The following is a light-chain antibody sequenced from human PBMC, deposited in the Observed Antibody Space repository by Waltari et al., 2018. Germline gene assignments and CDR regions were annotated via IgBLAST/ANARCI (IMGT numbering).Light chain of an antibody. CDR3: MQATHWPYT. V-gene: IGKV2-30*02. Sequence: DAVMTQSPLSLPVTLGQPASIPCRPSQSLVHSDENIYLNSLQQRPGQYPRRLIYKVSYRDSGVPDRCSGSGSGTDFTLKISRVEAEDVGVYYCMQATHWPYTFGQGTKLEIK. J-gene: IGKJ2*01. CDR2: KVS. CDR1: QSLVHSDENIY.